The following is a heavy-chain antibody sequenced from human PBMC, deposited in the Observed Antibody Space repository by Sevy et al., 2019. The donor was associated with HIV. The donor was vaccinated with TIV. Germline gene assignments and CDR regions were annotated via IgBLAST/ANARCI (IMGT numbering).Heavy chain of an antibody. CDR1: GFIFSGYW. CDR2: INPDGSEK. Sequence: GGSLRLSCAAPGFIFSGYWMTWVRQAPGKCLEWVANINPDGSEKYYVGSVKGRFTISRDKARNSLVLQMDSLRAADTAVYYCARGRYCSGGGCYIDYWGQGTLVTVSS. V-gene: IGHV3-7*01. CDR3: ARGRYCSGGGCYIDY. J-gene: IGHJ4*02. D-gene: IGHD2-15*01.